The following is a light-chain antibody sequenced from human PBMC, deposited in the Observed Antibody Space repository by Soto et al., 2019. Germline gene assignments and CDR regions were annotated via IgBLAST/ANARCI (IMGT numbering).Light chain of an antibody. CDR1: SSDVGAYHF. CDR3: SSYTSSSTLV. V-gene: IGLV2-14*01. CDR2: EVS. Sequence: QSVLTQPASVSGSPGQSITISCTGTSSDVGAYHFVSWYQQHPGKAPKLMIYEVSSRPSGISYRFSGSKSGHTASLTISGLQAEDEADYYCSSYTSSSTLVFGGGTKLTVL. J-gene: IGLJ3*02.